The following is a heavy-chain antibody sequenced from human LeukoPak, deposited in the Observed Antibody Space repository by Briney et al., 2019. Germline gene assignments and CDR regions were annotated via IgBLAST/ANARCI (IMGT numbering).Heavy chain of an antibody. V-gene: IGHV4-59*01. J-gene: IGHJ6*03. CDR1: GGSISSYY. CDR2: IYYSGST. CDR3: ASASHSIYYYYMDV. D-gene: IGHD3-3*02. Sequence: SETLSLTCTVSGGSISSYYWSWIRQPPGKGLEWIGYIYYSGSTNYNLSLKSRVTISVDTSKNQFSLKLSSVTAADTAVYYCASASHSIYYYYMDVWGKGTTVTVSS.